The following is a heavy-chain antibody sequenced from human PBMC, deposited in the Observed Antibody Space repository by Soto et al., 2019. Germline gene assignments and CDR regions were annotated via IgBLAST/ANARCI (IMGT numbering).Heavy chain of an antibody. CDR1: GFTFSSYA. D-gene: IGHD6-6*01. CDR2: ISGSGGST. Sequence: GGSLRLSCAASGFTFSSYAMSWVRQAPGKGLEWVSAISGSGGSTYYADSVKGRFTISRDNSKSTLYLQMNSLRAEDAAVYYCAKWEQLAPSFDYWGQGTLVTVPQ. J-gene: IGHJ4*02. CDR3: AKWEQLAPSFDY. V-gene: IGHV3-23*01.